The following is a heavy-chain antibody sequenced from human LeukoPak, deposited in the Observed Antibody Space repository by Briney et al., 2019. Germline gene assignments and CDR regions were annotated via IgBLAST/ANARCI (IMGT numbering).Heavy chain of an antibody. Sequence: ASVKVSFKASGYTFTGYYMHWVRPAPGQGLEWMGWINPNSGGTNYSQKLQGRVTMTTDTSTSTAYMELRSLRSDDTAVYYCARVRDMYYDFWSGYYPPRLDYFDYWGQGTLVTVSS. D-gene: IGHD3-3*01. CDR2: INPNSGGT. V-gene: IGHV1-2*02. J-gene: IGHJ4*02. CDR1: GYTFTGYY. CDR3: ARVRDMYYDFWSGYYPPRLDYFDY.